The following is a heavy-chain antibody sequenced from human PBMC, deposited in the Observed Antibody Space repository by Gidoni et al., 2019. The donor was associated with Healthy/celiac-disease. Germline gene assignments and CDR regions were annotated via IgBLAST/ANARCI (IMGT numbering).Heavy chain of an antibody. CDR2: IKSKTDGGTT. J-gene: IGHJ4*02. V-gene: IGHV3-15*07. D-gene: IGHD3-3*01. CDR3: TTGSLNYDFWSGYYTGGLDY. Sequence: EVQLVESGGGLVKHGGSLRLSCAASGFTFSNAWMTWVRQATGKGLEWVGRIKSKTDGGTTDYAAPVKGRFTISRDDSKNTLYLQMNSLKTEDTAVYYCTTGSLNYDFWSGYYTGGLDYWGQGTLVTVSS. CDR1: GFTFSNAW.